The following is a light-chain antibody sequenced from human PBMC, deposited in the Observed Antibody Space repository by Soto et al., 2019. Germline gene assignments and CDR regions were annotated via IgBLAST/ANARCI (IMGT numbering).Light chain of an antibody. CDR1: QSITSS. J-gene: IGKJ4*01. Sequence: DIQMTQSPSSLSASVGDRVTITCRASQSITSSLNWYQQKPLKAPKLLIYAASSLQSGVPSRFSGSGSGTDFTLTISSPQPEDFATYYCQQSYTTPLTFGGGTKVEVK. CDR2: AAS. V-gene: IGKV1-39*01. CDR3: QQSYTTPLT.